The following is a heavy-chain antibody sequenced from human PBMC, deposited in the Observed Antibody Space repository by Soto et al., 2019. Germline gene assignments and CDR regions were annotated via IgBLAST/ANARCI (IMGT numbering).Heavy chain of an antibody. CDR3: AKDPVGGDYYYSYGMDV. Sequence: QVQLVESGGGVVQPGRSLRLSCAASGFTFSSYGMHWVRQAPGKGLEWVAVISYDGSNKYYADSVKGRFTISRDNSKNTLYLQMNSLRAEDTAVYYCAKDPVGGDYYYSYGMDVWGQGTTVTVSS. CDR2: ISYDGSNK. V-gene: IGHV3-30*18. CDR1: GFTFSSYG. J-gene: IGHJ6*02. D-gene: IGHD3-16*01.